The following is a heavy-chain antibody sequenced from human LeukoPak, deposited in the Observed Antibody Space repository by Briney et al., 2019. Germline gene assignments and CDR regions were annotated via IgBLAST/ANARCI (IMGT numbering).Heavy chain of an antibody. D-gene: IGHD3/OR15-3a*01. CDR3: ARDFWTVANTYYFEY. Sequence: GGSLRLSCAASGFTFSSYWMSWVRQAPGRGLEWVANIKQDGSVKYYVDSVKGRFTISRDNAKNLLYLQMSSLRAEDTAVYYCARDFWTVANTYYFEYWGQGTLVTVSS. V-gene: IGHV3-7*05. CDR2: IKQDGSVK. J-gene: IGHJ4*02. CDR1: GFTFSSYW.